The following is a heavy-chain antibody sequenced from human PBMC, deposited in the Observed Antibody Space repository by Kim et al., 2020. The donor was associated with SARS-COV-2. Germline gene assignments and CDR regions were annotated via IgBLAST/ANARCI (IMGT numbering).Heavy chain of an antibody. V-gene: IGHV3-33*01. Sequence: GGSLRLSCAASGFTFSSYGMHWVRQAPGKGLEWVAVIWYDGSNKYYADSVKGRFTISRDNSKNTLYLQMNSLRAEDTAVYYCARGYSYGSGYYYYGMDVWRQGTTVTVSS. D-gene: IGHD5-18*01. CDR2: IWYDGSNK. CDR3: ARGYSYGSGYYYYGMDV. CDR1: GFTFSSYG. J-gene: IGHJ6*02.